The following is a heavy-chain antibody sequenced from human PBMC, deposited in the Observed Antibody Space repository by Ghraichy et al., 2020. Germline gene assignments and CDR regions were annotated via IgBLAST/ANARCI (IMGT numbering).Heavy chain of an antibody. V-gene: IGHV3-30*04. Sequence: LSLTCAASGFTFSSYPMHWVRQAPGKGLEWVAFISYDGRNKYHADSVKGRFTISRDNSKNTLYLQMNSLRAEDTAVYYCARESEGAAAAGTGAFDIWGQGTMVTVSS. D-gene: IGHD6-13*01. CDR1: GFTFSSYP. CDR2: ISYDGRNK. CDR3: ARESEGAAAAGTGAFDI. J-gene: IGHJ3*02.